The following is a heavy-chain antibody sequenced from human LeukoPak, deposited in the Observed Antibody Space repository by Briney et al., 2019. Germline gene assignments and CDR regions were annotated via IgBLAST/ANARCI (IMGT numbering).Heavy chain of an antibody. Sequence: GGSLRLSCAASGFTFRSYSMNWVRQAPGKGLEWVSAIDPSSTYIYYADSVKGRFTISRDNAKNTLYLQMNSLRAEDTAVYYCARGYYDILTGISNFDYWGQGTLVTVSS. V-gene: IGHV3-21*01. CDR2: IDPSSTYI. D-gene: IGHD3-9*01. CDR1: GFTFRSYS. CDR3: ARGYYDILTGISNFDY. J-gene: IGHJ4*02.